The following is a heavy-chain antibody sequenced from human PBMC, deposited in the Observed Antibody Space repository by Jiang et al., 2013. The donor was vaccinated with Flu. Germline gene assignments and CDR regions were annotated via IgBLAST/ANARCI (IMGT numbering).Heavy chain of an antibody. CDR1: GGSISSGGYY. CDR2: IYYSGSA. CDR3: ARGGGHDYGDYGAVYFDY. V-gene: IGHV4-31*03. D-gene: IGHD4-17*01. Sequence: GSGLVKPSQTLSLTCTVSGGSISSGGYYWSWIRQHPGKGLEWIGYIYYSGSAYYNPSLKSRVTISIDTSKTHFSLKLSSVTAADTAVYYCARGGGHDYGDYGAVYFDYWGQGTLVTVSP. J-gene: IGHJ4*02.